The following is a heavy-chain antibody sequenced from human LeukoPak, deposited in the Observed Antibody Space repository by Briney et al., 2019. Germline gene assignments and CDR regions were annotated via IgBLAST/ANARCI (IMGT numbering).Heavy chain of an antibody. Sequence: SETLSLTCTVSGASVSSASYWTWIRQPPGKGVEWIAHIYNGVNTNYNPSLKSRVTISVDTSKNQFSLKLSSVTAADTAVYYCARGLVVPAAPSMYNWFDPWGQGTLVTVSS. D-gene: IGHD2-2*01. J-gene: IGHJ5*02. V-gene: IGHV4-61*01. CDR1: GASVSSASY. CDR2: IYNGVNT. CDR3: ARGLVVPAAPSMYNWFDP.